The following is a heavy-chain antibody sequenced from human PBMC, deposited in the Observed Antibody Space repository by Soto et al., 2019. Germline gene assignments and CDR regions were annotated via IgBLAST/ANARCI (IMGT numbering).Heavy chain of an antibody. V-gene: IGHV6-1*01. Sequence: QTLSITCAGCGDSVSSNSATWNWIMQSPSRGLEWLGRTYYRSKWYNDYAVSVKSRITINPDTSKNQFSLQLNSVTPEDTAVYYCARDSTGQWLVSDAFDIWGQGTMVTVSS. D-gene: IGHD6-19*01. J-gene: IGHJ3*02. CDR3: ARDSTGQWLVSDAFDI. CDR1: GDSVSSNSAT. CDR2: TYYRSKWYN.